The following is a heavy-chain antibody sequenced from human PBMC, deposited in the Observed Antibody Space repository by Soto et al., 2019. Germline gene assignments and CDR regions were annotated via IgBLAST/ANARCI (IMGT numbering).Heavy chain of an antibody. CDR2: IVPNVGTV. CDR1: GGTLSSFINYP. Sequence: QMQLVQSGAEVKKPGSSVKVSCKASGGTLSSFINYPINWVRQAPGQGLEWMGGIVPNVGTVNYAQKFQGRVTITADKSTGTAYMEVSSLRSEDTALYYCATWHEREHAYDVWGQGTTVTVSS. CDR3: ATWHEREHAYDV. D-gene: IGHD1-1*01. V-gene: IGHV1-69*06. J-gene: IGHJ3*01.